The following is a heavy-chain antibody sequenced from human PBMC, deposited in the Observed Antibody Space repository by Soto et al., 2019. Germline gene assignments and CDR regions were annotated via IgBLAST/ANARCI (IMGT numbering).Heavy chain of an antibody. CDR2: IYWDDDK. D-gene: IGHD3-10*01. V-gene: IGHV2-5*02. CDR3: AHTRITMVRWLWFDP. Sequence: QITLKESGHTLVKPTQTLTLTCTFSGFSLSTSGVGVGWIRQPPGKALEWLALIYWDDDKRYSPSLKSRLTITKDPSKSQVVLTLTNMYPVDTATYYCAHTRITMVRWLWFDPWGQGTLVTVSS. J-gene: IGHJ5*02. CDR1: GFSLSTSGVG.